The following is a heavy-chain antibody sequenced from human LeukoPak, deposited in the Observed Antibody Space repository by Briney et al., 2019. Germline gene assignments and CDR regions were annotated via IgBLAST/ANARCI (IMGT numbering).Heavy chain of an antibody. CDR3: ARDEWRGPYY. D-gene: IGHD3-3*01. V-gene: IGHV3-53*01. Sequence: PGGSLRLSCAASGFTFSYYSMSWVRQAPGKGLEWVSVIYSGGRTYYADSVKGRFTISRDNSKNTVYLQMNSLRAEDTAVYYCARDEWRGPYYWGQGTLVTVSS. J-gene: IGHJ4*02. CDR1: GFTFSYYS. CDR2: IYSGGRT.